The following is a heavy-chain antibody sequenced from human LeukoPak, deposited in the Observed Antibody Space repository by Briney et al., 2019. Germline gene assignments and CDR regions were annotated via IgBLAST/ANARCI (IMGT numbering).Heavy chain of an antibody. CDR3: KRARDGYQSRNFKY. CDR1: GGTFSSYA. V-gene: IGHV1-69*05. Sequence: SVTVSCKASGGTFSSYAISWVRQVPGQGLERIGRTIPIFGTAHYAQKFQSRVTITTDESTSTAYMELGIQRSELESVNDGKRARDGYQSRNFKYWGQRGQVTVSS. J-gene: IGHJ4*02. CDR2: TIPIFGTA. D-gene: IGHD5-24*01.